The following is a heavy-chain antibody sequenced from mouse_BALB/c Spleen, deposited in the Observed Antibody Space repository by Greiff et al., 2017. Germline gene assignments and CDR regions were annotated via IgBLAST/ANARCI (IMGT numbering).Heavy chain of an antibody. V-gene: IGHV3-2*02. D-gene: IGHD2-3*01. CDR2: ISYSGST. Sequence: VQLQQSGPGLVKPSQSLSLTCTVTGYSITSDYAWYWIRQFPGNKLEWMGYISYSGSTSYNPSLKSRISITRDTSKNQFFLQLNSVTTEDTATYYCARGGWLRYYAMDYWGQGTSVTVSS. CDR1: GYSITSDYA. CDR3: ARGGWLRYYAMDY. J-gene: IGHJ4*01.